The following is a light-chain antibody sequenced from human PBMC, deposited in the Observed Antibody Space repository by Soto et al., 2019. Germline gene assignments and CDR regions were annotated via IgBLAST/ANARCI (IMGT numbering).Light chain of an antibody. V-gene: IGKV3-20*01. CDR2: DSS. CDR1: QNVDKF. J-gene: IGKJ1*01. CDR3: QQYGGSPQT. Sequence: EIELTQSPATLSLSPGETATLSCRASQNVDKFLAWYQQRPGQPPRLLIFDSSNRATGIPDRFSGSGSGTDFTLTISRLEPEDFAVYYCQQYGGSPQTFGQGTKV.